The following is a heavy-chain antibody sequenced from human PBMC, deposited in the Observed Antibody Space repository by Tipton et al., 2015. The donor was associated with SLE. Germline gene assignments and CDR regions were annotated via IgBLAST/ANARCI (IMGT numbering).Heavy chain of an antibody. CDR2: INHRGST. V-gene: IGHV4-34*01. J-gene: IGHJ2*01. CDR1: GGSFSGYY. Sequence: TLSLTCAVYGGSFSGYYWSWIRQPPGKGLEYIGEINHRGSTNYNPSLKSRVTISVDTSKNQFSLKLSSVTAADTAVYDCARGPLLDLWGRGTLVTVSS. D-gene: IGHD5/OR15-5a*01. CDR3: ARGPLLDL.